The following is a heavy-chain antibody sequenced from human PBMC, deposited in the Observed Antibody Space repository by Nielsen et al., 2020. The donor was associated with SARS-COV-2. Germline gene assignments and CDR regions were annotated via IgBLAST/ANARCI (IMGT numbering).Heavy chain of an antibody. CDR2: ISAYNGNT. J-gene: IGHJ6*03. Sequence: ASVKVSCKASGYTFTTYGFSWVRQAPGQGLEWMGWISAYNGNTDYAQKFQGRVTMTRDTSTSTVYMELSSLRSEDTAVYYCARAGYCSSTSCQTEGYYYYYYMDVWGKGTTVTVSS. D-gene: IGHD2-2*01. CDR1: GYTFTTYG. CDR3: ARAGYCSSTSCQTEGYYYYYYMDV. V-gene: IGHV1-18*01.